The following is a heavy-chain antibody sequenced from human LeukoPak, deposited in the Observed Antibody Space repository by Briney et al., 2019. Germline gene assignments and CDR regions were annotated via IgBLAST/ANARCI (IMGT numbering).Heavy chain of an antibody. CDR1: GFTFSSYW. D-gene: IGHD3-10*01. CDR2: INSDGSST. CDR3: ARDGYGSGSSPNNWFDP. V-gene: IGHV3-74*01. J-gene: IGHJ5*02. Sequence: GGSLRLSCAASGFTFSSYWMHWVRQAPGKGLVWVSRINSDGSSTSYADSVKGRFTISRDNAKNTLYLQLNSLRAEDTAVYYCARDGYGSGSSPNNWFDPWGQGTLVTVSS.